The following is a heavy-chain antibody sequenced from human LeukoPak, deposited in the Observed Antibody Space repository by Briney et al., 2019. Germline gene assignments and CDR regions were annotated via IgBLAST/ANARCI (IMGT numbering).Heavy chain of an antibody. D-gene: IGHD6-13*01. CDR1: GGFISSYY. CDR2: IYYSGTT. Sequence: SSETLSLTCTVSGGFISSYYWSWIRQPPGKGLGWIGYIYYSGTTNYNPSLKSRVTISVDTSKNQFSLKLSSVTAADTAVYYCARGVYIAAAQYGYWGQGTLVTVSS. J-gene: IGHJ4*02. V-gene: IGHV4-59*01. CDR3: ARGVYIAAAQYGY.